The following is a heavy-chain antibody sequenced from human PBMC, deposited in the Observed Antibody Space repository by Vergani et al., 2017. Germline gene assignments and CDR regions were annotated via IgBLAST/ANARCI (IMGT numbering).Heavy chain of an antibody. J-gene: IGHJ4*02. CDR2: IWYDGSNK. Sequence: QVQLVESGGGVVQPGRSLRLSCAASGFTFSSYGMHWVRQAPGKGLEWVAVIWYDGSNKYYADSVKGRFTISRDNSKNTLYLQMNSLRAEDTAVYYCARDTGEGAYGVSDYWGQGTLVTVSS. D-gene: IGHD4-17*01. V-gene: IGHV3-33*01. CDR3: ARDTGEGAYGVSDY. CDR1: GFTFSSYG.